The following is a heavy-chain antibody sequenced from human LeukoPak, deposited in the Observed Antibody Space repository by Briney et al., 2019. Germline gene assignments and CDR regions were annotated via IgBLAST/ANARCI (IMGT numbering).Heavy chain of an antibody. J-gene: IGHJ4*02. CDR1: GFTFSSYG. D-gene: IGHD3-10*01. CDR2: ISYDGRNK. Sequence: GGSLRLSCAASGFTFSSYGMHWVRQAPGKGLEWVAVISYDGRNKYYADSVKGQFTISRDNSKNTLYLQMNSLRAEDTAVYYCAKDFAGSLDYWGQGTLATVSS. V-gene: IGHV3-30*18. CDR3: AKDFAGSLDY.